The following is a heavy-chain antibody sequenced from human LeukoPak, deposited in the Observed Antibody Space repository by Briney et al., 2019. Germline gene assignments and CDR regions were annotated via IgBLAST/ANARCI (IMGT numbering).Heavy chain of an antibody. CDR1: GGTFSSYA. J-gene: IGHJ4*02. D-gene: IGHD1-26*01. V-gene: IGHV1-69*04. CDR2: IIPIFGIA. Sequence: SVKVSCKASGGTFSSYAISWVRQASGQGLEWMGRIIPIFGIANYAQKFQGRVTITADKSTSTAYMELSSLRSEDTAVYYCASSSQVGATTAFDYWGQGTLVTVSS. CDR3: ASSSQVGATTAFDY.